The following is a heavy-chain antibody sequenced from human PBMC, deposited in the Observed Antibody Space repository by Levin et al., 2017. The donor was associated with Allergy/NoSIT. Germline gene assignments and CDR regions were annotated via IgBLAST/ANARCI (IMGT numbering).Heavy chain of an antibody. CDR2: ISAYNGNT. CDR3: ARVGIDFWGVYQKSWGYMAV. J-gene: IGHJ6*03. D-gene: IGHD3-3*01. CDR1: GYNFTNYG. Sequence: ASVKVSCKASGYNFTNYGISWVRQAPGQGLEWMGWISAYNGNTNYAQKFQGRVTMTIQTSTNTAYMELRSLRSDDTAVYYCARVGIDFWGVYQKSWGYMAVWGQGTTVTVSS. V-gene: IGHV1-18*01.